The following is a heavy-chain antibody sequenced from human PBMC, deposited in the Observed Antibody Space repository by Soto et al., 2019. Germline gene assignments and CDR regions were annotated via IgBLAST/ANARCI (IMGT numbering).Heavy chain of an antibody. J-gene: IGHJ3*02. Sequence: ASVKVSCKASGYTFTGYYMHWVRQAPGQGLEWMGWINPNSGGTNYAQKFQGWVTMTRDTSISTAYMELSRLRSDDTAVYYCASDTKNWNYGPHDAFDIGGQGTRVTVSS. V-gene: IGHV1-2*04. D-gene: IGHD1-7*01. CDR2: INPNSGGT. CDR1: GYTFTGYY. CDR3: ASDTKNWNYGPHDAFDI.